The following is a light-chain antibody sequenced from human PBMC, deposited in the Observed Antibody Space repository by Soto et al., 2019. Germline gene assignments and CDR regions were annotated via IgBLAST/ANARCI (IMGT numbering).Light chain of an antibody. Sequence: QSALTQPASVSGSPGQSITISCTGTSSDFGAYNHVSWYQHHPGKAPKLMMYEVSNRPAGLSDRFSGSKSGNTASLTISGLQAEDEADYYCCSYTVSTTFVFGSGTKVTVL. CDR1: SSDFGAYNH. CDR2: EVS. J-gene: IGLJ1*01. CDR3: CSYTVSTTFV. V-gene: IGLV2-14*01.